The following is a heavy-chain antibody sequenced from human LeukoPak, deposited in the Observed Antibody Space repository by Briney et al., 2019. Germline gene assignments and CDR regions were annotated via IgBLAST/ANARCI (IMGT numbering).Heavy chain of an antibody. Sequence: SGPTLVNPTQTLTMTCSFSGFSLTTGGVAVGWLRQPPGKALEWLALIYWNDDKRYSPSLRSRLTITKDTSKNQVVLVMTDMDPADTGTYYCLLDHDYRMDVWGQGTTVTVSS. CDR3: LLDHDYRMDV. CDR1: GFSLTTGGVA. D-gene: IGHD5-12*01. CDR2: IYWNDDK. V-gene: IGHV2-5*04. J-gene: IGHJ6*02.